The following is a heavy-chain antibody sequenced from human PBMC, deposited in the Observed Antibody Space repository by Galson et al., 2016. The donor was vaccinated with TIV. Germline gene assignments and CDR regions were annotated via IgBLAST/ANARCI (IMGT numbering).Heavy chain of an antibody. CDR2: ISYDGGDK. CDR1: GFTFSSNG. D-gene: IGHD5-18*01. Sequence: SLRLSCAASGFTFSSNGVHWVRQAPGKGLEWVAFISYDGGDKYYADSVRGRFTISRDNAKNLLYLQMNSLRAEDTALYYCTKARGYGYGSPQDYYYGMEAWGQGTTVSVSS. V-gene: IGHV3-30*18. CDR3: TKARGYGYGSPQDYYYGMEA. J-gene: IGHJ6*02.